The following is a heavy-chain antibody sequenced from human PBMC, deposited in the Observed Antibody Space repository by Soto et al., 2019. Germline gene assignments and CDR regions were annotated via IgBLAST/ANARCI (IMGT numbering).Heavy chain of an antibody. CDR2: ISWNSGSI. J-gene: IGHJ5*02. V-gene: IGHV3-9*01. CDR1: GFTFDDYG. Sequence: EVQLVESGGGLVQPGRSVRLSCAASGFTFDDYGMHWVRQAPGKGLEWVSGISWNSGSIGYADSVKGRFIISRDNAKNSVYLQMNNLRPEDTAFYFCAKVSTTHTFGPLDPCGQGTLVTVSS. D-gene: IGHD1-1*01. CDR3: AKVSTTHTFGPLDP.